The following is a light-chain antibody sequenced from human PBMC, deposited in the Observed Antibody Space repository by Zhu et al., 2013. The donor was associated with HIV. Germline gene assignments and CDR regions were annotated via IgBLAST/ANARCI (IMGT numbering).Light chain of an antibody. CDR3: QQYGSSRT. CDR1: QSVSNY. CDR2: DAS. V-gene: IGKV3-20*01. Sequence: EIVLTQSPATLSLSPGERATLSCRASQSVSNYLAWYQQKPGQAPRLLIYDASNRATGIPDRFSGSGSGTDFTLTISRLEPEDFAVYYCQQYGSSRTFGQGTKVEIK. J-gene: IGKJ1*01.